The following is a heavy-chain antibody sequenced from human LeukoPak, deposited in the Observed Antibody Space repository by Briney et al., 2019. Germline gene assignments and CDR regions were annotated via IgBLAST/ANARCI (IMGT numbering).Heavy chain of an antibody. CDR3: ARDVRAARLSYYYYYMDV. CDR2: IYYSGST. V-gene: IGHV4-59*01. Sequence: SETLSLTCTVSGGSMSSYHWSWIRQPPGKGLEWIGYIYYSGSTNYNPSLKSRVTISVDTSKNQFSLKLSSVTAADTAVYYCARDVRAARLSYYYYYMDVWGKGTTFTVSS. D-gene: IGHD6-6*01. J-gene: IGHJ6*03. CDR1: GGSMSSYH.